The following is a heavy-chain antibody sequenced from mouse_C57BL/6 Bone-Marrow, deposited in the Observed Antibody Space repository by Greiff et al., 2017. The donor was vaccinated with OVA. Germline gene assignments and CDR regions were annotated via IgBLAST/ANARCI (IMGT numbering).Heavy chain of an antibody. J-gene: IGHJ3*01. D-gene: IGHD2-4*01. CDR1: GFNIKNTY. V-gene: IGHV14-3*01. CDR3: ASRGVYYDYDSGSWFAY. CDR2: IDPANGNT. Sequence: VQLQQSVAELVRPGASVKLSCTASGFNIKNTYMHWVKQRPEQGLEWIGRIDPANGNTKYAPKFQGKATITADTSSNKAYLQLSSLTSEDTAIYYCASRGVYYDYDSGSWFAYWGQGTLVTVSA.